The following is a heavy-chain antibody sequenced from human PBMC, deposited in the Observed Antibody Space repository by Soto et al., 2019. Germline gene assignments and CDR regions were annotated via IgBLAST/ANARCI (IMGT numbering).Heavy chain of an antibody. CDR3: AREGRPTLYSYGIYYFDF. D-gene: IGHD5-18*01. CDR2: INPNSGGT. J-gene: IGHJ4*02. V-gene: IGHV1-2*04. Sequence: RASVKVSCKASGYTFTGYYMHWVRQAPGQGLEWMGWINPNSGGTNYAQKFQGWVTMTRDTSISTAYMELSRLRSDDTAVYYCAREGRPTLYSYGIYYFDFWGQGTLVTVSS. CDR1: GYTFTGYY.